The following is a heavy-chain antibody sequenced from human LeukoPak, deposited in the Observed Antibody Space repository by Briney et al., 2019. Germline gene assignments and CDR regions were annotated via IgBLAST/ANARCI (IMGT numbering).Heavy chain of an antibody. CDR3: ANGGPYYDFWSGYYTKNAFDI. D-gene: IGHD3-3*01. V-gene: IGHV3-30*02. J-gene: IGHJ3*02. Sequence: GGSLRLSCAASGFTFSSYGMHWVRQAPGKGLEWVAFIRYDGSNKYYTDSVKGRFTISRDNSKNTLYLQMNSLRAEDTAVYYCANGGPYYDFWSGYYTKNAFDIWGQGTMVTVSS. CDR1: GFTFSSYG. CDR2: IRYDGSNK.